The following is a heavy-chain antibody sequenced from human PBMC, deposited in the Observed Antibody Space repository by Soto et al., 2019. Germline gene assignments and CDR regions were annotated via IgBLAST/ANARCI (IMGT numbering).Heavy chain of an antibody. CDR3: ARSALWSGPYYFDY. D-gene: IGHD3-3*01. CDR2: IYYSGST. Sequence: SETLSLTCTVSGGSISSYYWSWIRQPPGKGLEWIGYIYYSGSTNYNPSLKSRVTISVDTSKNQFSLKLSSVTAADTAVYYCARSALWSGPYYFDYWGQGTLVTVSS. CDR1: GGSISSYY. V-gene: IGHV4-59*08. J-gene: IGHJ4*02.